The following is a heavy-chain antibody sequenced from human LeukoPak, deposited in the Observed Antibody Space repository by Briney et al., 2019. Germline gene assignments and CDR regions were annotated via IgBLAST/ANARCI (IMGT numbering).Heavy chain of an antibody. D-gene: IGHD5-18*01. J-gene: IGHJ3*02. CDR3: AGQPVNTAAFDI. CDR1: GGSINAYY. V-gene: IGHV4-59*08. CDR2: VRDNGEN. Sequence: SETLSLTCTVSGGSINAYYWSWIRQPPGKGLEWIAYVRDNGENNYNPSLKSRVAISVDTANNQISLRLNFVTAADTAIYYCAGQPVNTAAFDIWGLGTMVTVSS.